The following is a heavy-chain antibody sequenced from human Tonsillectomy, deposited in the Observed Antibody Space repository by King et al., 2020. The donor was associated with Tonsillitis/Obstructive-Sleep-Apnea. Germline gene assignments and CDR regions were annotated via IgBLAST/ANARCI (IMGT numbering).Heavy chain of an antibody. CDR2: IKSKTDGGTT. V-gene: IGHV3-15*01. CDR1: GFTFSNAW. J-gene: IGHJ4*02. Sequence: VQLVESGGGLVKPGGSLRLSCAASGFTFSNAWMSWVRQAPGKGLEWVGRIKSKTDGGTTDYAAPVKGRFTISSDDSKNTLYLQMNSLKTEDTAVYYCTTAIRLTIFGVVITHYFDYWGQGTLVTVSS. CDR3: TTAIRLTIFGVVITHYFDY. D-gene: IGHD3-3*01.